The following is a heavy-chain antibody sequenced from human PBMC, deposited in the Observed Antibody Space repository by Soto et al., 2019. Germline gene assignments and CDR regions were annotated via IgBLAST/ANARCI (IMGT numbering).Heavy chain of an antibody. CDR2: ISSSSSTI. J-gene: IGHJ6*02. CDR3: AREGEEFEWFAYGMDV. CDR1: GFTFISYS. Sequence: LSCAASGFTFISYSMNWVRQAPGKGLERVSYISSSSSTIYYADSVKGRFTISRDNAKNSLYLQMNSLRDEDTAVYYCAREGEEFEWFAYGMDVWGQGTTVTVSS. D-gene: IGHD3-9*01. V-gene: IGHV3-48*02.